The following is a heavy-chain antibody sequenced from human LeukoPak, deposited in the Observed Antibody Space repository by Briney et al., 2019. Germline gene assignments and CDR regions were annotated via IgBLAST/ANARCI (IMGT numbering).Heavy chain of an antibody. Sequence: GGSLRLSCAASGFTFSSYSMNWVRQAPGKGLEWVSSISSSSSYIYYADSVKGRFTISRDNAKNSLYLQMNSLRAEDTAVYYCAREHLNYYDSSAMDVWGKGTMVTVSS. CDR2: ISSSSSYI. V-gene: IGHV3-21*01. D-gene: IGHD3-22*01. CDR3: AREHLNYYDSSAMDV. J-gene: IGHJ6*03. CDR1: GFTFSSYS.